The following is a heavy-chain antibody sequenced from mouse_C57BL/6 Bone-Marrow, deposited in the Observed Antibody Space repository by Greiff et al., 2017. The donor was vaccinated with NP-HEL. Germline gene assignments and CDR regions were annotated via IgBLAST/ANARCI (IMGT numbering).Heavy chain of an antibody. CDR2: INPNNGGT. D-gene: IGHD5-5*01. CDR3: ARRDYLMDY. J-gene: IGHJ4*01. Sequence: EVQLQQSGPELVKPGASVKISCKASGYTFTDYYMNWVKQSHGKSLEWIGDINPNNGGTSYNQKFKGKATLTVDKSSSTAYMELRSLTSEDSAVYYCARRDYLMDYWGQGTSVTVSS. V-gene: IGHV1-26*01. CDR1: GYTFTDYY.